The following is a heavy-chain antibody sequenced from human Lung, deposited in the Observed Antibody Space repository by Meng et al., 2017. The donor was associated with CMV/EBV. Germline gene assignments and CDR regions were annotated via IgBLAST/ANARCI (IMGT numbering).Heavy chain of an antibody. V-gene: IGHV1-18*04. Sequence: ASXXVSXKAYGYSFNSYIISWVRQAPGQGLEWMGWVNSYTGDTDYAQQFQERITMTTDTSTTTVYMELRSLRTDDTAAYYCARISMIRGIIITGWFDPWVQGTXVTVSS. D-gene: IGHD3-10*01. CDR1: GYSFNSYI. CDR3: ARISMIRGIIITGWFDP. CDR2: VNSYTGDT. J-gene: IGHJ5*02.